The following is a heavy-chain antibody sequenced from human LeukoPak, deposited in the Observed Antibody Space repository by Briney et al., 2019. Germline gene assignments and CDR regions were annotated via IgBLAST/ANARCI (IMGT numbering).Heavy chain of an antibody. D-gene: IGHD2-2*02. CDR2: INSDGSST. V-gene: IGHV3-74*01. CDR1: GFTFSSYW. Sequence: GGSLRLSCAASGFTFSSYWMHWVRQAPGKGLVWVSRINSDGSSTTYADSVKGRFTISRDNAKNSLNLQMNSLRAEDTAVYYCAREMGLIHTPSFDYWGQGTLVTVSS. J-gene: IGHJ4*02. CDR3: AREMGLIHTPSFDY.